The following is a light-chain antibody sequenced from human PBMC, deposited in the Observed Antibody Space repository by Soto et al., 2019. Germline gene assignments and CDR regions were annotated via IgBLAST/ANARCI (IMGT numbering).Light chain of an antibody. CDR1: SSDVGGYNF. Sequence: QSALTQPASVSGSPGQSITISCSGTSSDVGGYNFVSWYQVHPGKAPRLILYDVSSWPSGVSYRFSGSKSANTASLNISRLQAGDEADYYCSSYTTTTSLVVFGGGTKLTVL. CDR2: DVS. J-gene: IGLJ2*01. CDR3: SSYTTTTSLVV. V-gene: IGLV2-14*03.